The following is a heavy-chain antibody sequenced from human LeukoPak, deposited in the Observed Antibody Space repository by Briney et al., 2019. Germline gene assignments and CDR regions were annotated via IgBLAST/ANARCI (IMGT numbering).Heavy chain of an antibody. J-gene: IGHJ4*02. V-gene: IGHV4-34*01. CDR3: ARAAKQWLVRGHGGFDY. CDR2: INHSGST. D-gene: IGHD6-19*01. CDR1: GGSFSGYY. Sequence: SETLSLTCAVYGGSFSGYYWSWIRQPPGKGLEWIGEINHSGSTNYNPSLKSRVTISVDTSKNQFSLKLSSVTAADTAVYYCARAAKQWLVRGHGGFDYWGQGTLVTVSS.